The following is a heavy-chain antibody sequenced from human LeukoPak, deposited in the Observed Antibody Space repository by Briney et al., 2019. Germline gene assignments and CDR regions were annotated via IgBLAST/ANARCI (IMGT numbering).Heavy chain of an antibody. Sequence: GGSLRLSCAASGFTFSSYAMSWVRQAPGKGLEWVSATSGSGGSTYYAGSVKGRFTISRDNSKNTLYLQMNSLRAEDTAVYYCAKDFLIAVAGTIDYWGQGTLVTVSS. CDR1: GFTFSSYA. J-gene: IGHJ4*02. CDR2: TSGSGGST. V-gene: IGHV3-23*01. D-gene: IGHD6-19*01. CDR3: AKDFLIAVAGTIDY.